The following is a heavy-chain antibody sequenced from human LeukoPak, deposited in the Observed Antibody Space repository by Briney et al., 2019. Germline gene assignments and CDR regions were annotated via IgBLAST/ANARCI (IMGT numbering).Heavy chain of an antibody. CDR2: ISPHNGNT. Sequence: ASVKVSCKASGYTFSDYAITWVRQAPGQGLEWMGWISPHNGNTNSAPKIQGRVTMTTATPTSTAYMELRSLRSDDTAVYYCARAIGGYGSGTYYYYMDIWGKGTTVTVSS. CDR1: GYTFSDYA. V-gene: IGHV1-18*01. CDR3: ARAIGGYGSGTYYYYMDI. D-gene: IGHD3-10*01. J-gene: IGHJ6*03.